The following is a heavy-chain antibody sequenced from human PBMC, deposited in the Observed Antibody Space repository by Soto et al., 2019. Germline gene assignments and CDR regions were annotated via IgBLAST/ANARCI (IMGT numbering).Heavy chain of an antibody. V-gene: IGHV3-74*01. CDR1: GFTFSSYW. J-gene: IGHJ4*02. CDR2: INSDGSST. CDR3: ARDQGYCSGGSCYVAGY. Sequence: EVQLVESGGGLVQPGGSLRLSCAASGFTFSSYWMHWVRQVPGKGLVWVSRINSDGSSTGYADSVMGRFTISRDNAKNRLYLQMNSLRAEDTAVYYCARDQGYCSGGSCYVAGYWGQGTLVTVSS. D-gene: IGHD2-15*01.